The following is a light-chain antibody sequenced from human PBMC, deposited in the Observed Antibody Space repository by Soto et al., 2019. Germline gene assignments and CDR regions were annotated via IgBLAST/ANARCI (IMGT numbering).Light chain of an antibody. CDR1: RSNIGASYH. CDR2: GNS. Sequence: QSALTQPPSVSGAPGQRVTISCTGSRSNIGASYHVHWYQQLPGTAPKLLIYGNSNRPSGVPDRFSGSKSGTSASLAITGLQAEDEADYYCQSYDSSLSGSVFGGGTKLTVL. CDR3: QSYDSSLSGSV. J-gene: IGLJ3*02. V-gene: IGLV1-40*01.